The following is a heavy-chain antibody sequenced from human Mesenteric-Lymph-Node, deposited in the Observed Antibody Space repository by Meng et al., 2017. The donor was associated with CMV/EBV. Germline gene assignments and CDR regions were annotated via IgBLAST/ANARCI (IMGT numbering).Heavy chain of an antibody. CDR2: INPSGGGT. D-gene: IGHD2-2*01. CDR3: ARTYCSSTSCRDY. J-gene: IGHJ4*02. Sequence: ASVKVSCKASGYTFTTYYMHWVRQAPGQGLEWMGIINPSGGGTSYAQKFQGRVTMTRDTSISTAYMELSRLRSDDTAVYYCARTYCSSTSCRDYWGQGTLVTVSS. CDR1: GYTFTTYY. V-gene: IGHV1-46*01.